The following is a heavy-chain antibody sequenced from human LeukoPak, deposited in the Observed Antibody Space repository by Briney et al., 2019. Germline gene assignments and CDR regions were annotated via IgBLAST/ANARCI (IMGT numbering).Heavy chain of an antibody. CDR2: IYYSGNT. D-gene: IGHD3-22*01. CDR1: GGSISSYY. J-gene: IGHJ4*02. V-gene: IGHV4-59*01. CDR3: ASSDSSGYYDN. Sequence: SETLSLTCTVSGGSISSYYWTWIRQPPGKGLEWIGYIYYSGNTNHNPSLKSRVTISVDTSKNQFSLNLSSVTAADTAVYYCASSDSSGYYDNRGQGTLVTVSS.